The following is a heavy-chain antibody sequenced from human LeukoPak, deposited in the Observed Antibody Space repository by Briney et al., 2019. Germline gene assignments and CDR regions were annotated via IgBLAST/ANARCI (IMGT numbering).Heavy chain of an antibody. CDR3: ARESATLPDYYDSSGPGDY. V-gene: IGHV1-46*01. D-gene: IGHD3-22*01. CDR1: GYTLTSYY. CDR2: INPSGGST. J-gene: IGHJ4*02. Sequence: GASVKVSCKASGYTLTSYYMHWVRQAPGQGLEWMGIINPSGGSTSYAQKFQGRVTMTRDTSTSTVYMELSSLRSEDTAVYYCARESATLPDYYDSSGPGDYWGQGTLVTVSS.